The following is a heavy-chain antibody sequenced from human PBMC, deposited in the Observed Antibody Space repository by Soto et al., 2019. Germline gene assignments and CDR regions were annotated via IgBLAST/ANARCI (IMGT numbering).Heavy chain of an antibody. J-gene: IGHJ4*02. CDR2: IDWDDDK. V-gene: IGHV2-70*04. CDR3: ARMTTTHSYAF. Sequence: GSGPTLVNPTQTLTLTCTFSGFSLSTVVMHVSWIRQPPGKALEWLARIDWDDDKWYSPSLKTRLTISKDTSKNRVVLTMTNMDPVYTATYYCARMTTTHSYAFWGQGTLVTVSS. D-gene: IGHD4-4*01. CDR1: GFSLSTVVMH.